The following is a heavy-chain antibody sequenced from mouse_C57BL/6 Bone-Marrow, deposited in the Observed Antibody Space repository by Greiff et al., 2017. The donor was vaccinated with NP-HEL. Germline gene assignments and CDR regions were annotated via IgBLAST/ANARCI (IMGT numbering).Heavy chain of an antibody. CDR3: ARGGYYDGGAWFAY. Sequence: VQLQQPGAELVKPGASVKLSCKASGYTFTSYWMHWVKQRPGRGLEWIGRIDPNRGGTKYNEKFKSKATLTVDKPSSTAYMQLSSLTSEDSAVYYCARGGYYDGGAWFAYWGQGTLVTVSA. J-gene: IGHJ3*01. CDR2: IDPNRGGT. CDR1: GYTFTSYW. V-gene: IGHV1-72*01. D-gene: IGHD1-1*01.